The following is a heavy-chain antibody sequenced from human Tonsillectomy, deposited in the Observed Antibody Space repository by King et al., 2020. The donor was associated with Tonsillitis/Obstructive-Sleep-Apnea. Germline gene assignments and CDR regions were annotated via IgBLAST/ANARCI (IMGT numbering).Heavy chain of an antibody. J-gene: IGHJ4*02. CDR3: ARDGSSSWPRGYFDY. CDR2: ISTSGSTI. CDR1: GFTFSSYE. D-gene: IGHD6-13*01. Sequence: DVQLVESGGGLVQPGGSLRLSCAASGFTFSSYEMNWVRQTPGKGLEWVSYISTSGSTIYYADSVKGRFTISRDNAKNSLYLQMNSLRAEDTAVYYCARDGSSSWPRGYFDYWGQGTLVTVSS. V-gene: IGHV3-48*03.